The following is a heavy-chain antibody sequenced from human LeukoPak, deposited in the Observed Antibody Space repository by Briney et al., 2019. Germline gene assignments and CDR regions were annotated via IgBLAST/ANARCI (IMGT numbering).Heavy chain of an antibody. D-gene: IGHD5-18*01. CDR3: ARTRGYSYYFDY. CDR1: GDSISSNNYY. V-gene: IGHV4-39*07. J-gene: IGHJ4*02. CDR2: IYYGGNT. Sequence: PSETLSVTCTVSGDSISSNNYYWGWIRQPPGKGLEWIGSIYYGGNTYYKPSLKSRVTISVDTSKNQFSLKLSSVTAADTAVYYCARTRGYSYYFDYWGQGTLITVSS.